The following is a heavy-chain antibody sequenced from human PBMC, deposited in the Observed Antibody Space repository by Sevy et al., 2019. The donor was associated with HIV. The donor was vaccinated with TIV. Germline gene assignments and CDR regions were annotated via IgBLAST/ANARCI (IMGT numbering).Heavy chain of an antibody. V-gene: IGHV3-7*01. CDR3: AREVRVVISYYFDY. CDR2: IKQDGSEK. D-gene: IGHD3-10*01. CDR1: GLTFRSSW. Sequence: GGSLRLSCAASGLTFRSSWMSWVRKAPGKGLEWVANIKQDGSEKYYVDSVKGRFTISRDNAMNSLYLQMTSLRAEDTAVYYCAREVRVVISYYFDYWGQGTLVTVSS. J-gene: IGHJ4*02.